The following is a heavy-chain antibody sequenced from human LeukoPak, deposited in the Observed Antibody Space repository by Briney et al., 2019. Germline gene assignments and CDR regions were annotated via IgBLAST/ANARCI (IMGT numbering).Heavy chain of an antibody. V-gene: IGHV3-72*01. CDR1: GFTFRNYA. J-gene: IGHJ4*02. D-gene: IGHD6-19*01. CDR2: SKNKGNNYTT. CDR3: AREGDSSGPDFVY. Sequence: PGGSLRLSCAASGFTFRNYAMHWVRQAPGKGLEWVGRSKNKGNNYTTEYAASVKGRFTISRDDSKNSLYLQMNSLKSEDTAVYFCAREGDSSGPDFVYWGQGTLVTVSS.